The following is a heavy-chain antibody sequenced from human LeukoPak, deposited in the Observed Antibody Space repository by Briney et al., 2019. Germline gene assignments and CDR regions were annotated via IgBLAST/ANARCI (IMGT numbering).Heavy chain of an antibody. V-gene: IGHV1-2*02. Sequence: ASVKVSCKASGYTFTAHFIHWVRQAPGQGLEWMGWINPNNGDTNYAQSFQGRVTLTRDTSVTTACMDLSRLKSDDTAVYYCARAVFGLGVPWGFVDWAKGTLVTVSS. CDR3: ARAVFGLGVPWGFVD. J-gene: IGHJ4*02. CDR2: INPNNGDT. CDR1: GYTFTAHF. D-gene: IGHD3-3*01.